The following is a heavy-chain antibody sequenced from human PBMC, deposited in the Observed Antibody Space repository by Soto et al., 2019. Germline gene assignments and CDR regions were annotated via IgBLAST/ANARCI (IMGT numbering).Heavy chain of an antibody. J-gene: IGHJ4*02. CDR2: ISDSGRTM. D-gene: IGHD5-12*01. V-gene: IGHV3-48*03. CDR3: ARDPERYSRSDLGIDY. Sequence: EVQLVESGGGLVQPGGSLRLSCAASGFPFRTYEMNWVRQAPGKGLEWVSYISDSGRTMYYADSVKGRFTISRDNAKSSLYLQMNSLRAEDTAVYYCARDPERYSRSDLGIDYWGQGTLVTVSS. CDR1: GFPFRTYE.